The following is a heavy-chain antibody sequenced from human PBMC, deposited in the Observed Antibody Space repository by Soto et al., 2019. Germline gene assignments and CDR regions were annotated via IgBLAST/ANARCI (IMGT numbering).Heavy chain of an antibody. J-gene: IGHJ4*02. CDR3: AGHGGYSY. Sequence: EVQLSESGGGWVQPGGALRLSCAATGFTLRPNGMSWVRQAPGKGLEWVSSFSGSGDDTWYAASLKGRFTISRDNSKNTLYLQMNSLRAEDTDLYYCAGHGGYSYLGQGTLVTVSS. CDR1: GFTLRPNG. D-gene: IGHD4-17*01. V-gene: IGHV3-23*01. CDR2: FSGSGDDT.